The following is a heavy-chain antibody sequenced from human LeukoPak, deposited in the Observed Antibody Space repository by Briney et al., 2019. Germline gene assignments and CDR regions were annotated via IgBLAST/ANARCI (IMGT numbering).Heavy chain of an antibody. CDR1: GGSISSGGYS. CDR2: IYHSGST. Sequence: SETLSLTCAVSGGSISSGGYSWSWIRQPPGKGLEWIGYIYHSGSTYYNPSIKSRVTISDDRSKNQFPLKLSSVTAADTAVYYCDRVPVRGVQYFDYWGQGTLVTVSS. V-gene: IGHV4-30-2*01. CDR3: DRVPVRGVQYFDY. D-gene: IGHD3-10*01. J-gene: IGHJ4*02.